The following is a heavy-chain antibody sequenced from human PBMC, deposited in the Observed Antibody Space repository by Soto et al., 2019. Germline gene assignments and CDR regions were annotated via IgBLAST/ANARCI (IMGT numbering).Heavy chain of an antibody. D-gene: IGHD6-19*01. CDR2: IDNDGSSR. CDR1: GFTVKTNY. J-gene: IGHJ4*02. Sequence: GGSLRLSCAASGFTVKTNYMTWVRQAPGKGLEWVSHIDNDGSSRDYADSVKGRFTISRDNAKNTLYLEMSSLRAEDTAVYYCATGSGWYSPDYWGQGTLVTV. CDR3: ATGSGWYSPDY. V-gene: IGHV3-74*01.